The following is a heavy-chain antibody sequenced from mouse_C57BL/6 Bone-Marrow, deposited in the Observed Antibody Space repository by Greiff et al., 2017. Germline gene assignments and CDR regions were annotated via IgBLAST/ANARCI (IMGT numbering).Heavy chain of an antibody. CDR3: ARRFAY. Sequence: QVQLQQSGPELVKPGASVKISCKASGYAFSSSWMNWVKQRPGKGLEWIGRIYPGDGDTNYNGKFKGKATLTADKSSSTAYMQLSTLTSEDSAVYFCARRFAYWGQGTLVTVSA. J-gene: IGHJ3*01. CDR2: IYPGDGDT. CDR1: GYAFSSSW. V-gene: IGHV1-82*01.